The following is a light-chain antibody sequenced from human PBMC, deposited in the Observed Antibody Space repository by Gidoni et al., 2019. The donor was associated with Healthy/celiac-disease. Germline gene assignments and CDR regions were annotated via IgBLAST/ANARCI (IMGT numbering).Light chain of an antibody. V-gene: IGKV1-39*01. CDR2: AAS. CDR3: QQSYSTLPCT. J-gene: IGKJ3*01. Sequence: DIQMTQSPSSLSASVGDRVTITCRASQSISSYLNWYQQKPGKAPKLLIYAASSLQSGVPSRFSGSGSGTDFTLTISSLQPEDFATYYCQQSYSTLPCTFXPXTKVDIK. CDR1: QSISSY.